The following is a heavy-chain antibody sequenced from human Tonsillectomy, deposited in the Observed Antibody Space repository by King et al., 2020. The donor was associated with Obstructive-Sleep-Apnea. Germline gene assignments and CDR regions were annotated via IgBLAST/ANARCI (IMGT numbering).Heavy chain of an antibody. CDR3: ASGNSTSPGY. D-gene: IGHD2/OR15-2a*01. CDR2: IYHSWST. V-gene: IGHV4-4*02. J-gene: IGHJ4*02. CDR1: GGSISSTNW. Sequence: QLQESGPGLVKPSGTLSLTCAVSGGSISSTNWWSWVRQPPGKGLEWIGEIYHSWSTNYNPSLKNRVTISIDKSENQFSLKLTSMTAADTAVYYCASGNSTSPGYWGQGTLVTVSS.